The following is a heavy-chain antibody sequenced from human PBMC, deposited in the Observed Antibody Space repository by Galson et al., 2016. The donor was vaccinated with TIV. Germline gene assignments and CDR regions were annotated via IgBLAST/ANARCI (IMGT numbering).Heavy chain of an antibody. CDR2: VYYTGST. CDR1: GDSMNTYY. J-gene: IGHJ6*02. V-gene: IGHV4-59*08. Sequence: QVQLQESGPGLVKPSETLSLTCTVSGDSMNTYYWSWIRQPPGKGLEWIGHVYYTGSTDYNPSPKSRVTLSIDRSKNQFSLRLSSLTAADTAVYFCARQVTTRPRAGLDVWGQRTTVTVSS. D-gene: IGHD4-17*01. CDR3: ARQVTTRPRAGLDV.